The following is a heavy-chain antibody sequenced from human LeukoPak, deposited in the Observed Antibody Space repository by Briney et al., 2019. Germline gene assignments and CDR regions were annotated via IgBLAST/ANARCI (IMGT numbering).Heavy chain of an antibody. V-gene: IGHV1-18*01. CDR3: ARDLSATVTTTDHHFDH. Sequence: ASVKVSCKASGYTFTSYGISWVRQAPGQGLEWMGWISAYNDNTNYAQKLQGRVTMTTDTSTSTAYMELRSLRSDDTAVYYCARDLSATVTTTDHHFDHWGQGTLVTVSS. CDR1: GYTFTSYG. J-gene: IGHJ4*02. D-gene: IGHD4-17*01. CDR2: ISAYNDNT.